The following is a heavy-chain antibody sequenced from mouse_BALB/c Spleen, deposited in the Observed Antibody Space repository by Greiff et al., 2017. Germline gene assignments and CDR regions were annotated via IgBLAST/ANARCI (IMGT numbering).Heavy chain of an antibody. CDR3: ARNYGTRDYYAMDY. CDR2: INPSTGYT. CDR1: GYTFTSYW. D-gene: IGHD2-1*01. J-gene: IGHJ4*01. Sequence: VQLQESGADLAKPGASVKMSCKASGYTFTSYWMHWVKQRPGQGLEWIGYINPSTGYTEYNQKFKDKATLTADKSSSTAYMQLSSLTSEDSAVYYCARNYGTRDYYAMDYWGQGTSVTVSS. V-gene: IGHV1-7*01.